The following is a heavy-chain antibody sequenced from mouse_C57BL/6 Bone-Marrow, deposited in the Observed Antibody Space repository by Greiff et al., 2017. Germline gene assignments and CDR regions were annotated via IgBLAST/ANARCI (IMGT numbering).Heavy chain of an antibody. CDR2: IYPRDGST. CDR1: GYTFTSYD. D-gene: IGHD1-1*01. CDR3: ARDYGSSYWYFDV. V-gene: IGHV1-85*01. J-gene: IGHJ1*03. Sequence: VKLMESGPELVKPGASVKLSCKASGYTFTSYDINWVKQRPGQGLEWIGWIYPRDGSTKYPEKFKGKATLTVDTSSSTAYMGLHSLTSEDSAVYFCARDYGSSYWYFDVWGTGTTVTVSS.